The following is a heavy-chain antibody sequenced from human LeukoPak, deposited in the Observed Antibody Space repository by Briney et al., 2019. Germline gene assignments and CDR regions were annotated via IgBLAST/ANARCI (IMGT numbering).Heavy chain of an antibody. J-gene: IGHJ5*02. CDR1: GDSVSSNSAA. CDR3: ALYSSSWYWSGGNWFDP. D-gene: IGHD6-13*01. CDR2: TYYRSKWYN. Sequence: SQTLSLTCAISGDSVSSNSAAWNWIRQSPSRGLEWLGRTYYRSKWYNDYAVSVKSRITINPDTSKNQFSLQLNSVTPEDTAVYYCALYSSSWYWSGGNWFDPWGQGTLVTVSS. V-gene: IGHV6-1*01.